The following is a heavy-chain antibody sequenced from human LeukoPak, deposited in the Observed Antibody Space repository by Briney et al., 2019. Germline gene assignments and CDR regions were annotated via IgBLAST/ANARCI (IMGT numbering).Heavy chain of an antibody. D-gene: IGHD6-13*01. CDR2: IFYSGST. CDR3: ARGGGRQQLVHYYYYGMDV. V-gene: IGHV4-59*08. Sequence: SETLSLTCTVAGGSVSSYYWSWIRQPPGKGLEWIRYIFYSGSTNYNPSLRSRVTISVDTSKNQFSLKLSSVTAADTAVYYCARGGGRQQLVHYYYYGMDVWGQGTTVTVSS. CDR1: GGSVSSYY. J-gene: IGHJ6*02.